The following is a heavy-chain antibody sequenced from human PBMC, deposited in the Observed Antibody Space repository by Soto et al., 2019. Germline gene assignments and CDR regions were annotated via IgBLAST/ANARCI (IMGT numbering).Heavy chain of an antibody. CDR3: ATQGEYPYYYYYYGMDV. CDR2: IYYSGST. V-gene: IGHV4-31*03. J-gene: IGHJ6*02. Sequence: QVQLQESGPGLVKPSQTLSLTCPVSGGSISSGGYYWSWIRQHPGKALAWIGYIYYSGSTYYNPSLQSRVTISVETSKTLFSLKLSSVPPADTAVYYCATQGEYPYYYYYYGMDVCVQGTTVIVSS. D-gene: IGHD3-16*01. CDR1: GGSISSGGYY.